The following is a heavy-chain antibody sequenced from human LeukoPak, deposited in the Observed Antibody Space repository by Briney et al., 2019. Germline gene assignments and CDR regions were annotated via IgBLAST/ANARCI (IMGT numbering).Heavy chain of an antibody. CDR3: ARAPGYYDSSGYWFDP. J-gene: IGHJ5*02. CDR2: INPSGGST. V-gene: IGHV1-46*01. Sequence: ASVKVSCKASGHTFTSYYMHWVRQAPGQGLEWMGIINPSGGSTSYAQKFQGRVTMTRDMSTSTVYMELSSLRSEDTAVYYCARAPGYYDSSGYWFDPWGQGTLVTVSS. D-gene: IGHD3-22*01. CDR1: GHTFTSYY.